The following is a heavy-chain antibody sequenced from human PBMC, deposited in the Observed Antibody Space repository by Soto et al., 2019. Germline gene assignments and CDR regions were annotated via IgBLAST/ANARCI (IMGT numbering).Heavy chain of an antibody. CDR1: GFTFDDYA. Sequence: QPGGSLRLSCAASGFTFDDYAMHWVRQAPGKGLEWVSGISWNSVSIGYADSVRGRFTISRDNAKNSLYLQMSSLRTEDTALYYCAKDLGRVLSVTIFGVVPYYGMDVWGQGTTVTVSS. J-gene: IGHJ6*02. CDR2: ISWNSVSI. V-gene: IGHV3-9*01. D-gene: IGHD3-3*01. CDR3: AKDLGRVLSVTIFGVVPYYGMDV.